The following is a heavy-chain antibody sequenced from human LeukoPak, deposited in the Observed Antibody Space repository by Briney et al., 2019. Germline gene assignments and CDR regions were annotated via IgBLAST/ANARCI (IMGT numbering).Heavy chain of an antibody. CDR1: GFNFDIFA. J-gene: IGHJ4*02. V-gene: IGHV3-23*01. Sequence: GGSLRLSCVAPGFNFDIFAMSWVRQSPGGGLEWVASLGRSGGSKNYADSVKGRFTISRDNSKNTLYLQMNSLRAEDTAVYYCARARIVGAIFDYWGQGTLVTVSS. CDR3: ARARIVGAIFDY. CDR2: LGRSGGSK. D-gene: IGHD1-26*01.